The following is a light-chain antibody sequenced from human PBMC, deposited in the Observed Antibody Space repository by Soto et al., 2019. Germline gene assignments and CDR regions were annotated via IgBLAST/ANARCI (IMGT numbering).Light chain of an antibody. CDR2: AAS. Sequence: DIQMTQSPSSLSASVGDIVTITFRASQSIITYLNFYQQKPGKAPELMIFAASSFQSGFPSIFSGSVSETDFTLTIITLQSEDFATYYWQQSYSTPPTFGGGTKVDI. J-gene: IGKJ4*01. V-gene: IGKV1-39*01. CDR3: QQSYSTPPT. CDR1: QSIITY.